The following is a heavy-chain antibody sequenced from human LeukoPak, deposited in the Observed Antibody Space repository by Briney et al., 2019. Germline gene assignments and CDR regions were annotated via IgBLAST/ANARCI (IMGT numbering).Heavy chain of an antibody. Sequence: PSETLSLTCTVSGGSDSSYYWSWIRQTPQKGLEWIGYMSYSGRTDYGPSLKSRVTMSVDTSKNQFSLKMSYVTAADTGVYYCARGYCRDDICQVFPYWGQGTLVTVSS. CDR2: MSYSGRT. V-gene: IGHV4-59*02. D-gene: IGHD2-21*02. CDR3: ARGYCRDDICQVFPY. J-gene: IGHJ4*02. CDR1: GGSDSSYY.